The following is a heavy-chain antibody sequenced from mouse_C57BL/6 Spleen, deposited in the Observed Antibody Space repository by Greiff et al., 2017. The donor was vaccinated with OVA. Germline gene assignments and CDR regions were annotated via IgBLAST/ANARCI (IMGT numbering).Heavy chain of an antibody. V-gene: IGHV1-76*01. J-gene: IGHJ4*01. D-gene: IGHD4-1*01. CDR1: GYTFTDYY. CDR3: ARWDYYAMDY. CDR2: IYPGSGNT. Sequence: VKLVESGAELVRPGASVKLSCKASGYTFTDYYINWVKQRPGQGLEWIARIYPGSGNTYYNEKFKGKATLTAEKSSSTAYMQLSSLTSEDSAVYFCARWDYYAMDYWGQGTSVTVSS.